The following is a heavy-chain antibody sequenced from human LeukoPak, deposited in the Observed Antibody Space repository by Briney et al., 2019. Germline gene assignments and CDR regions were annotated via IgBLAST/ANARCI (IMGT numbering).Heavy chain of an antibody. CDR1: GGSISSSSYY. CDR2: IYYSGST. Sequence: SETLSLTCTVSGGSISSSSYYWGWIRQPPGKGLEWIGSIYYSGSTYYNPSLKRRVTISVDTSKNQFSLKLSSVTAADTAVYYCARNIRYCSSTSCYSVHFDYWGQGTLVTVSS. CDR3: ARNIRYCSSTSCYSVHFDY. D-gene: IGHD2-2*01. J-gene: IGHJ4*02. V-gene: IGHV4-39*07.